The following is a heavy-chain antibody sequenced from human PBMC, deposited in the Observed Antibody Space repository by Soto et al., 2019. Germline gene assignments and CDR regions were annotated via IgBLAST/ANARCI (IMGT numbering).Heavy chain of an antibody. CDR2: ISGDGSST. J-gene: IGHJ3*01. CDR3: ARSLPGTYGAFDL. D-gene: IGHD1-7*01. V-gene: IGHV3-74*01. Sequence: EVQLVDSGGGLVQPGGSLRLSCAASEFTFRSYWMHWVRQRPGKGLVWVSRISGDGSSTTYADSVRGRFTISRDNAKNTVYLQMDSLRAEDTAVYYCARSLPGTYGAFDLWGQGTMGTVSS. CDR1: EFTFRSYW.